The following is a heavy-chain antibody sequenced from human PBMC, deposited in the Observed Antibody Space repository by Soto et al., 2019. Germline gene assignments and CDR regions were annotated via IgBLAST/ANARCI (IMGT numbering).Heavy chain of an antibody. Sequence: SETLSLTCTVSSGSISSTIYSWDWIRQPPGKGLEWIGYIYYSGSTNYNPSLKSRVTISVDTSKNQFSLKLSSVTAADTAVYYCARDLPGGYYYGMDVWGQGTTVTVSS. CDR2: IYYSGST. CDR3: ARDLPGGYYYGMDV. V-gene: IGHV4-61*01. CDR1: SGSISSTIYS. D-gene: IGHD3-10*01. J-gene: IGHJ6*02.